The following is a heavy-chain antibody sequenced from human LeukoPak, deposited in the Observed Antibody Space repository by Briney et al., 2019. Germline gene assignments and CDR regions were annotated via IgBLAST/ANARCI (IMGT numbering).Heavy chain of an antibody. D-gene: IGHD1-26*01. CDR2: ISSDSGHI. J-gene: IGHJ4*02. CDR1: GFTFTDYS. Sequence: GGSLRLSCAAAGFTFTDYSMNWVRQAPGKGLEWVSTISSDSGHIYYADSVKGRFTIPRDNSKNTLYLQMNSLRAEDTAVYYCARVVSGELPPFSYWGQGTLVTVSS. CDR3: ARVVSGELPPFSY. V-gene: IGHV3-21*01.